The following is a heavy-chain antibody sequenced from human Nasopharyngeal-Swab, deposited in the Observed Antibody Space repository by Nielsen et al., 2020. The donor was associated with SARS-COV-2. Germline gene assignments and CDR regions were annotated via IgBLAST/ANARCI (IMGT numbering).Heavy chain of an antibody. J-gene: IGHJ4*02. V-gene: IGHV3-9*01. CDR2: ISWNSGSI. CDR3: ARARGGSYYSPFDY. D-gene: IGHD1-26*01. CDR1: GVTFDDYA. Sequence: GGSLRLSCAASGVTFDDYAMHWVRQAPGKGLEWVSGISWNSGSIGYADSVKGRFTISRDNAKNTLYLQMNSLRAEDTAVYYCARARGGSYYSPFDYWGQGTLVTVSS.